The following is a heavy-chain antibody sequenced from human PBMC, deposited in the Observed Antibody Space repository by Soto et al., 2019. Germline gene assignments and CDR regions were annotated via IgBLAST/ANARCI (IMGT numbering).Heavy chain of an antibody. CDR1: GGSISSYY. V-gene: IGHV4-59*08. Sequence: SETLSLTCTVSGGSISSYYWSWIRQPPGKGLEWIGYIYYSGSTNYNPSLKSRVTISVDTSKNQFSLKLSSVTAADTAVYYCARHASFEYSGYDSAFDYWGQGTLVTVSS. CDR2: IYYSGST. D-gene: IGHD5-12*01. J-gene: IGHJ4*02. CDR3: ARHASFEYSGYDSAFDY.